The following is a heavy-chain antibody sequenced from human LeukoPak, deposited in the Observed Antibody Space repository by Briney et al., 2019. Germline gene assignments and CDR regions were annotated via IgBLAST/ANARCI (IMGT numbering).Heavy chain of an antibody. CDR2: ISSSSSYT. CDR1: GFTFSDYY. CDR3: ARRQNLYDSSGSDY. Sequence: PGGSLRLSCAASGFTFSDYYMSWIRQAPGKGLEWVSYISSSSSYTNYADSVKGRFTISRDNAKNSLYLQMNSLRAEDTAVYYCARRQNLYDSSGSDYWGQGTLVTVSS. V-gene: IGHV3-11*03. J-gene: IGHJ4*02. D-gene: IGHD3-22*01.